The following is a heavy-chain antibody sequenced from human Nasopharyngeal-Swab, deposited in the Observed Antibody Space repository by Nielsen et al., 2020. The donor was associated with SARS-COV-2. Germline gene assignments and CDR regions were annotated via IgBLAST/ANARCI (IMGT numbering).Heavy chain of an antibody. CDR1: GFTFSSFW. V-gene: IGHV3-74*01. CDR3: AKVPSTVTTLPPDY. Sequence: GGSLRLSCTASGFTFSSFWMHWVRQAPGKGLVWVSRLNSDGSSTSYADSVQGRFTISRDNAKNTLFLQMNSLRAEDTAVYYCAKVPSTVTTLPPDYWGQGTLVTVSS. CDR2: LNSDGSST. J-gene: IGHJ4*02. D-gene: IGHD4-11*01.